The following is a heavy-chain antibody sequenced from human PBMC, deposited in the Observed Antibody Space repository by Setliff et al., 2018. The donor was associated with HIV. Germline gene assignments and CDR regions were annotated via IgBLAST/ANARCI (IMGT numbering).Heavy chain of an antibody. J-gene: IGHJ6*03. CDR3: ARTHYNFNLLEYYYYYYMDV. D-gene: IGHD3-3*01. V-gene: IGHV4-59*12. Sequence: KASETLSLTCSFSGGSTTSYYWSWIRQPPGKGLEWIGYIYYSGSTNYNPSLKSRVTISLDTSKNQFSLNLSSMTAADTAVYYCARTHYNFNLLEYYYYYYMDVWGKGTTVTVSS. CDR1: GGSTTSYY. CDR2: IYYSGST.